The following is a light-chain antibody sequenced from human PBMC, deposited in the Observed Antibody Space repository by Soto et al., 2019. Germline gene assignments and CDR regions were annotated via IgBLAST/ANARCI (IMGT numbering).Light chain of an antibody. J-gene: IGLJ1*01. CDR2: YDS. CDR3: QVWDIMTDNYV. Sequence: SYELTQPPSVSVAPEKTATITCGGNNIGNKRVHWYRQKPGQAPVLLISYDSDRPSGIPERFSGSNSENTATLTISRVEAGDEADYYCQVWDIMTDNYVFGSGTKATVL. CDR1: NIGNKR. V-gene: IGLV3-21*04.